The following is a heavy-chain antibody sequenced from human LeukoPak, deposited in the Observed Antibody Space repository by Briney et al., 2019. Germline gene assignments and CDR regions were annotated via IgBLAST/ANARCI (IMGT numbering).Heavy chain of an antibody. CDR3: TRTVLDCKNGVCYDY. Sequence: ASVKVSCKASGYTFTNYGLRWGRQAPGQGIEGMGWISPYNGNKNYAQKLKGRVIMNKDTSKNTAYMELRSLRSDDTAVYYCTRTVLDCKNGVCYDYWGQGTLVTVSS. V-gene: IGHV1-18*01. J-gene: IGHJ4*02. D-gene: IGHD2-8*01. CDR2: ISPYNGNK. CDR1: GYTFTNYG.